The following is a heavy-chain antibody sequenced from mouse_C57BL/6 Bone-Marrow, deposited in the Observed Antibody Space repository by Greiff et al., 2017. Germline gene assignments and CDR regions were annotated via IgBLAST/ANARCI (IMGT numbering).Heavy chain of an antibody. CDR2: ISYDGSN. V-gene: IGHV3-6*01. J-gene: IGHJ1*03. CDR3: ARDRGGMVRPLYWYIDV. D-gene: IGHD2-10*02. CDR1: GYSITSGYY. Sequence: EVQLQESGPGLVKPSQSLSLTCSVTGYSITSGYYWNWIRQFPGNKLEWMGYISYDGSNNYNPSLKNRISITRDTSKNQVFLKLNSVTTEDTATYYGARDRGGMVRPLYWYIDVWGTGTTVTVSS.